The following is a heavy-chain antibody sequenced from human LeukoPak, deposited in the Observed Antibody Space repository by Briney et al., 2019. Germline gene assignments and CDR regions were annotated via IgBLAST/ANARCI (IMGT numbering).Heavy chain of an antibody. V-gene: IGHV4-39*01. CDR3: AGDGDSNGLYY. J-gene: IGHJ4*02. CDR1: GGSISSSSYY. Sequence: KPSETLSLTCTVSGGSISSSSYYWGWIRQPPGKGLEWIGSIYCSGSTYYNPSLKSRVTISVDTSKNQFSLKLSSVTAADTAVYYCAGDGDSNGLYYWGQGTLVTVSS. CDR2: IYCSGST. D-gene: IGHD3-22*01.